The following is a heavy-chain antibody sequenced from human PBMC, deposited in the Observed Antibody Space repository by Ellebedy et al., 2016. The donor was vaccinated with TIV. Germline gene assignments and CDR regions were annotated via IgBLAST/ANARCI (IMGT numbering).Heavy chain of an antibody. V-gene: IGHV3-74*01. D-gene: IGHD1-1*01. CDR3: ARDIPQRPNPARFDP. Sequence: GESLKISCTASGFTFSSHWMHWVRQAPGKGLVWVSRISSDGSYTSYADSVKGRCTISRHNAKNTLYLQMNSLRAEDTAVYYCARDIPQRPNPARFDPWGQGTLVTVSS. J-gene: IGHJ5*02. CDR2: ISSDGSYT. CDR1: GFTFSSHW.